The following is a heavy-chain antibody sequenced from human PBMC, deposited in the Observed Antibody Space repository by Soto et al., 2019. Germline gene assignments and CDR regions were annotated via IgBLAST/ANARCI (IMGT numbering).Heavy chain of an antibody. Sequence: QVQLVQSGAEVKKPGASVKVSCKASVNTFTSFCLHWVRQAHGQSLEWMGWINAGNGFTKYSPKFQGRVTIPSDPSATTAYMELNSLPSEDTAVYYCVRGVRDGSTPKGIAARPNYVDSWGQGTLVTVSS. J-gene: IGHJ4*02. D-gene: IGHD6-6*01. CDR3: VRGVRDGSTPKGIAARPNYVDS. CDR1: VNTFTSFC. CDR2: INAGNGFT. V-gene: IGHV1-3*01.